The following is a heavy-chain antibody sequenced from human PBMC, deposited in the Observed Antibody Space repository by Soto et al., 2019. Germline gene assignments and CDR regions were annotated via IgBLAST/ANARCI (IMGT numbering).Heavy chain of an antibody. J-gene: IGHJ4*02. V-gene: IGHV1-2*02. CDR1: GYTFTGYY. CDR3: ARDQEYDYVWGSYPSLFAY. Sequence: ASVKVSCKASGYTFTGYYMHWVRQAPGQGLEWMGWINPNSGGTNYAQKFQGRVTMTRDTSISTAYMELSRLRSDDTAVYYCARDQEYDYVWGSYPSLFAYWGQGTLVTVYS. CDR2: INPNSGGT. D-gene: IGHD3-16*02.